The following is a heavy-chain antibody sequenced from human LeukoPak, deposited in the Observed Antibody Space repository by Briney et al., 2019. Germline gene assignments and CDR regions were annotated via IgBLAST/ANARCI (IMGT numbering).Heavy chain of an antibody. D-gene: IGHD3-10*01. J-gene: IGHJ4*02. Sequence: ASVKVSCKASGYSFTAYYMHWVRQAPGQGLEWMGWINPNSGGTNYAQRFQGRVTMTRDTSISTAYMELSRLRSDDTAVYYCARVGYFGSGNYYNDRGAFGYWGQGTLVTVSS. CDR3: ARVGYFGSGNYYNDRGAFGY. V-gene: IGHV1-2*02. CDR2: INPNSGGT. CDR1: GYSFTAYY.